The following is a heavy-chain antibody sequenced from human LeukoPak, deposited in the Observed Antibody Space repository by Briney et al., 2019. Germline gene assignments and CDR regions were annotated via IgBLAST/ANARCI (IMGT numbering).Heavy chain of an antibody. Sequence: PSETLSLTCSVSSGSFSSSSYFCGWIRQSPGMGLEWIATINYSGTTYYSPSLKSRVTTSVDTSRNQFSLKLTSVPAADTAVYYCARLRGGVQLWGDWGQGALVTVSS. CDR2: INYSGTT. J-gene: IGHJ4*01. CDR1: SGSFSSSSYF. V-gene: IGHV4-39*01. CDR3: ARLRGGVQLWGD. D-gene: IGHD3-10*01.